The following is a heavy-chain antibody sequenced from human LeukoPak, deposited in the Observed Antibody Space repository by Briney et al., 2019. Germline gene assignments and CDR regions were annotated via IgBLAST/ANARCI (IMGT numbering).Heavy chain of an antibody. CDR1: GFTFRDCA. CDR3: AKSQGISSLRNFDY. CDR2: ISGSGSTS. V-gene: IGHV3-23*01. Sequence: GGSLTHSRAGSGFTFRDCAMTWVRQAPGKGLEWVSTISGSGSTSYYGDSVKGRLTISRDNSKNTVYMQMNSLRAEDTAVYYCAKSQGISSLRNFDYWGQ. D-gene: IGHD3-3*02. J-gene: IGHJ4*02.